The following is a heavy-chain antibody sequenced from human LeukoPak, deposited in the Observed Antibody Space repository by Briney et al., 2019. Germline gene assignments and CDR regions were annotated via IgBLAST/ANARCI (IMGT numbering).Heavy chain of an antibody. CDR3: AKDLELELPLYFDY. CDR1: QFTFSNYA. Sequence: GGSLRLSCAASQFTFSNYAMHWVRQAPGKGLEWVAVIAHDGNNKFYSDSVKGRFAISRDNSKNTLYLQMNSLGAEDTAVYYCAKDLELELPLYFDYWGQGTLVTVSS. CDR2: IAHDGNNK. J-gene: IGHJ4*02. V-gene: IGHV3-30*09. D-gene: IGHD1-7*01.